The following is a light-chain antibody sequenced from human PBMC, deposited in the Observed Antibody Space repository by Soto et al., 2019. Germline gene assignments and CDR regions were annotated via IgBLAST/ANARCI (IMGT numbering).Light chain of an antibody. J-gene: IGLJ1*01. V-gene: IGLV2-18*02. CDR2: EVS. Sequence: QSVLTQPPYVSGSPGQSVTISCTGTSSDVGKYNRVSWYQQPPGTAPKLMIYEVSNRPSGVPDRFSGSKSGNTASLTISGLQAEDEADYYCSSYTSSSTYVFGTGTKVTVL. CDR1: SSDVGKYNR. CDR3: SSYTSSSTYV.